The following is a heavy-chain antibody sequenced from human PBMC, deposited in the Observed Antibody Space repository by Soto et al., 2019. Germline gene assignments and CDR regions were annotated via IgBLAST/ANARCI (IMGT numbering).Heavy chain of an antibody. D-gene: IGHD3-9*01. J-gene: IGHJ4*02. CDR3: ARPDDILTGSVDY. V-gene: IGHV1-2*02. CDR1: GYTFTGYH. Sequence: QVQLVQSGAEVKKPGASVKVSCKASGYTFTGYHMHWVRQAPGQGLEWMGWINSNSGGTNYAQQFQGRVTMTRDTSISTAYMELSRLRSDDTAVYYCARPDDILTGSVDYWGQGTLVTVSS. CDR2: INSNSGGT.